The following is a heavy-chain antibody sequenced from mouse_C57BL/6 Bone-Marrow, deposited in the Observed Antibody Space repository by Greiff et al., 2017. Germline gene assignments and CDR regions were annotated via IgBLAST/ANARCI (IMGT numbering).Heavy chain of an antibody. CDR2: IYPGNSDT. V-gene: IGHV1-5*01. CDR3: TGDGYYAYYFDY. CDR1: GYTFTSYW. D-gene: IGHD2-3*01. Sequence: EVQLQQSGTVLARPGASVKMSCKTSGYTFTSYWMHWVKQRPGQGLEWIGAIYPGNSDTSYNQKFKGKAKLTAVTSASTAYMELSSLTNEDSAVYYCTGDGYYAYYFDYWGQGTTLTVSS. J-gene: IGHJ2*01.